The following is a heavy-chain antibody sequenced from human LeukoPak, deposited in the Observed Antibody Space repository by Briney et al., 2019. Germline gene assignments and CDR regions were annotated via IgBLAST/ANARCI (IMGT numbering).Heavy chain of an antibody. D-gene: IGHD2-15*01. Sequence: GGSLRLSCAASGFTFSSYGMHWVRQAPGKGLEWVAVISYDGSNKYYADSVKGRFTISRDNSKNTLYLQMNSLRDEDTAVYYCAKDRVGYCSGGSCYSEAYWFDPWGQGTLVTVSS. CDR2: ISYDGSNK. V-gene: IGHV3-30*18. J-gene: IGHJ5*02. CDR1: GFTFSSYG. CDR3: AKDRVGYCSGGSCYSEAYWFDP.